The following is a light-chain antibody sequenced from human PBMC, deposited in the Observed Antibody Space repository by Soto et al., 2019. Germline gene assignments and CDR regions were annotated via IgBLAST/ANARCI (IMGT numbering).Light chain of an antibody. V-gene: IGKV3-15*01. CDR1: QSVSSK. Sequence: EIVMTQSPVTLSVSPGERATLSCRASQSVSSKLAWYQQKPGQAPRLLIYGASTRATGIPARFTGSGSGTEFTLTISSLQSEDFAVYYCHQYNDWPLLFGQGTRLEIK. J-gene: IGKJ5*01. CDR2: GAS. CDR3: HQYNDWPLL.